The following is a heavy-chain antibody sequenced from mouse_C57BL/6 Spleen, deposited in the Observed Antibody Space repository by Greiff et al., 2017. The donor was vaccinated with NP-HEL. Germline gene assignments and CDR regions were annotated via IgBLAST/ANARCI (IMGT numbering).Heavy chain of an antibody. CDR2: IWSDGST. CDR1: GFSLTSYG. J-gene: IGHJ3*01. V-gene: IGHV2-6-1*01. CDR3: ARQNYAGYYGFAD. D-gene: IGHD2-3*01. Sequence: QVQLKQSGPGLVAPSQRLSITCTVSGFSLTSYGVHWVRQPPGMGLEWLVVIWSDGSTTYHSALKSRLSVSKDNSKRQVFLKMNNLQTESTAMYYWARQNYAGYYGFADWGQGTLVTVSA.